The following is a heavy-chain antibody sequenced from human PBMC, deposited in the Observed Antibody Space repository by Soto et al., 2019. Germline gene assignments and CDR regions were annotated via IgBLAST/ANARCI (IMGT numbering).Heavy chain of an antibody. J-gene: IGHJ2*01. Sequence: AQLVESGGGVVQPERSLRLSCGASGFTFGSYAMYWVRQAPGRALEWVAVISYDGAYKDYVDSVQGRFVISRDNSENTLYLQMSILTTADTAVYFCARSATTVVTNRYFDLWGRGTLVTVSS. CDR2: ISYDGAYK. V-gene: IGHV3-30*09. CDR1: GFTFGSYA. CDR3: ARSATTVVTNRYFDL. D-gene: IGHD4-4*01.